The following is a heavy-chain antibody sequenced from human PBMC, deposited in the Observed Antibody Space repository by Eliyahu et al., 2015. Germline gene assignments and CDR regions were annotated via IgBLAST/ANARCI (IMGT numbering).Heavy chain of an antibody. D-gene: IGHD6-13*01. CDR2: IDWDDDK. V-gene: IGHV2-70*01. CDR1: GFSLSTSGMC. J-gene: IGHJ4*02. Sequence: QVTLRESGPALVKPTQTLTLTCTFPGFSLSTSGMCVSWIRQPPGKALEWLALIDWDDDKYYSTSLKTRLTISKDTSKNQVVLTMTNMDPVDTATYYCARGYSSSWSLNFDYWGQGTLVTVSS. CDR3: ARGYSSSWSLNFDY.